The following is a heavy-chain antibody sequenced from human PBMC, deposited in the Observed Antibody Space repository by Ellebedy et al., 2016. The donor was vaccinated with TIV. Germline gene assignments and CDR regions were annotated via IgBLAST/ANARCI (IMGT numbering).Heavy chain of an antibody. CDR3: ARSNSGSSSKHYYYGMDV. D-gene: IGHD6-6*01. J-gene: IGHJ6*02. Sequence: AASVKVSCQASGGTFSSYAISWVRQAPRQGLEWMGGIIPIFGTANYAQKFQGRVTVTADESTSTAYMELCSLRSEDTAVYYCARSNSGSSSKHYYYGMDVWGQGTTVTVSS. V-gene: IGHV1-69*13. CDR2: IIPIFGTA. CDR1: GGTFSSYA.